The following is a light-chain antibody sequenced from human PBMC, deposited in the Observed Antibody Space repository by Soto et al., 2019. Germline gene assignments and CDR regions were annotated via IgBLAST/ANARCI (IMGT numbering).Light chain of an antibody. CDR2: GAS. J-gene: IGKJ1*01. V-gene: IGKV3-20*01. CDR3: HHYGYSPWT. CDR1: QFISSSY. Sequence: EIVLTQSPGTLSLSPGERATLSCRASQFISSSYFAWYQQKPGQPPRLLIYGASNRATGIPDRFSGGGSGTDFTLTSGRLEPEDFAVYSCHHYGYSPWTFGQGTKVEIK.